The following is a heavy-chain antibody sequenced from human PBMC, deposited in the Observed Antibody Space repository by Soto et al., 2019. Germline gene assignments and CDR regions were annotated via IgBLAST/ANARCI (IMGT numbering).Heavy chain of an antibody. V-gene: IGHV3-49*04. Sequence: EVQLVESGGGLVQPGRSLRLSCTASGFTFGDYAMNWVRQAPGKGLEWLGFIRSKAYGGTTEFAASVKGRISISRDDSRSIADLELHSLKADDTGVYFCARAGNRFRTTNWLDPCGQGTLVTVSS. CDR1: GFTFGDYA. CDR3: ARAGNRFRTTNWLDP. D-gene: IGHD1-7*01. CDR2: IRSKAYGGTT. J-gene: IGHJ5*02.